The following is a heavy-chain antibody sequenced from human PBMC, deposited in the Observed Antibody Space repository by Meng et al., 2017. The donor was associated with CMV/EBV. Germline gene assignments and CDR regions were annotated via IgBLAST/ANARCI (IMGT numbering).Heavy chain of an antibody. V-gene: IGHV1-69*12. CDR3: ASVTGIGWWYFDL. CDR1: GGTFSSYA. CDR2: IIPIFGTA. Sequence: QVQLVQLGADGKKPGSSVKVSCKASGGTFSSYAISWVRQAPGQGLEWMGGIIPIFGTANYAQKLQGSVTITADESTSTAYMELSSLRSEDTDVYYFASVTGIGWWYFDLWGRGTLVTVSS. D-gene: IGHD1-20*01. J-gene: IGHJ2*01.